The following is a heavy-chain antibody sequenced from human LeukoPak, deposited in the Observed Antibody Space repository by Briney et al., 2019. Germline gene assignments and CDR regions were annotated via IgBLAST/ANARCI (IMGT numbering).Heavy chain of an antibody. V-gene: IGHV1-69*01. CDR3: ARNSPYDFWSGYLGYYYGMDV. Sequence: SVKVSCKASGGIFISYAISWVRQAPGQGLEWMGGIIPIFGTANYAQKFQGRVTITADESTSTAYMELSSLRSEDTAVYYCARNSPYDFWSGYLGYYYGMDVWGQGTTVTVSS. CDR1: GGIFISYA. CDR2: IIPIFGTA. D-gene: IGHD3-3*01. J-gene: IGHJ6*02.